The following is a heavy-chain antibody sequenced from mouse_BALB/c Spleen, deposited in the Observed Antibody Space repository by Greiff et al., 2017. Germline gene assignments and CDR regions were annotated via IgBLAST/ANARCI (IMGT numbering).Heavy chain of an antibody. Sequence: EVQGVESGGGLVQPGGSRKLSCAASGFTFSSFGMHWVRQAPEKGLEWVAYISSGSSTIYYADTVKGRFTISRDNPKNTLFLQMTSLRSEDTAMYYCARNYYGNAMDYWGQGTSVTVSS. D-gene: IGHD2-1*01. CDR1: GFTFSSFG. CDR2: ISSGSSTI. J-gene: IGHJ4*01. CDR3: ARNYYGNAMDY. V-gene: IGHV5-17*02.